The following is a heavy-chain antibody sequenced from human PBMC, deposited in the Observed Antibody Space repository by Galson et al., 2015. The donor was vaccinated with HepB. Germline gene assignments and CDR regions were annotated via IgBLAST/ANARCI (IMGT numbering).Heavy chain of an antibody. D-gene: IGHD1/OR15-1a*01. CDR1: GGSFSGYY. Sequence: SETLSLTCAVYGGSFSGYYWSWIRQPPGKGLEWIGEINHSGSTNYNPSLKSRVTISVDTSKNQFSLKLSSVTAADTAVYYCASESRTPRVSVWKNRVYNWFDPWGQGTLVTVSS. J-gene: IGHJ5*02. V-gene: IGHV4-34*01. CDR3: ASESRTPRVSVWKNRVYNWFDP. CDR2: INHSGST.